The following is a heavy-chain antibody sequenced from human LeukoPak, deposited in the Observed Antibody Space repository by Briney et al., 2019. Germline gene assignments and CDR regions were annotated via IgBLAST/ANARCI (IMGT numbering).Heavy chain of an antibody. V-gene: IGHV4-61*01. J-gene: IGHJ6*03. CDR1: GGSISSGSYY. CDR2: IYYSGST. CDR3: ARAAELSYYYYYMDV. Sequence: SETLSLTCTVSGGSISSGSYYWSWIRQPPGKGLEWIGYIYYSGSTNYNPSLKSRVTISVDTSKNQFSLKLSSVTAADTAVYYCARAAELSYYYYYMDVWGKGTTVTVSS. D-gene: IGHD1-7*01.